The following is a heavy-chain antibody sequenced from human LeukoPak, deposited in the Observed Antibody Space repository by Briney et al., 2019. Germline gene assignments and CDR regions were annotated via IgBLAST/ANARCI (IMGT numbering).Heavy chain of an antibody. CDR3: ARDRYSSSRRWFDP. CDR1: GGSISSYY. Sequence: SETLSLTCTVSGGSISSYYWSWIRQPPGKGLEWIGYIYYSGSTNYNPSLKSRVTISVDTSKNQFSLRLSSVTAADTAVYYCARDRYSSSRRWFDPWAREPWSPSPQ. D-gene: IGHD6-13*01. V-gene: IGHV4-59*01. J-gene: IGHJ5*02. CDR2: IYYSGST.